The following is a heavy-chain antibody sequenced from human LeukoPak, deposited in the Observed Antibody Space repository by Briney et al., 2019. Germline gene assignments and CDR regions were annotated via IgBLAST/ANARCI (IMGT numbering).Heavy chain of an antibody. J-gene: IGHJ4*02. CDR2: INHSGST. Sequence: PSETLSLTCAVYGGSFSGYYWSWIRQPPGKGLEWIGEINHSGSTNYNPSLKSRVTISVDTSKNQFSLKLSSVTAADTAVYYCARTRARPRASYFDYWGQGTLVTVSS. CDR3: ARTRARPRASYFDY. CDR1: GGSFSGYY. V-gene: IGHV4-34*01. D-gene: IGHD6-6*01.